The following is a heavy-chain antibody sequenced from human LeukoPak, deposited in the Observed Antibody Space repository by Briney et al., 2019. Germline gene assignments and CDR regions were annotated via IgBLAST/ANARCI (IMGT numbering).Heavy chain of an antibody. D-gene: IGHD3-3*01. CDR2: ITGSATRT. Sequence: PGGSLRLSCAASGFTFDNFAMASVRQAPGKGLEWVSAITGSATRTYYADSFKDRFTISRDDSKTTLFLQMDSLRAEDTALYYCAKVSSRITISGRLDYWERGTLVTVSS. CDR3: AKVSSRITISGRLDY. J-gene: IGHJ4*02. CDR1: GFTFDNFA. V-gene: IGHV3-23*01.